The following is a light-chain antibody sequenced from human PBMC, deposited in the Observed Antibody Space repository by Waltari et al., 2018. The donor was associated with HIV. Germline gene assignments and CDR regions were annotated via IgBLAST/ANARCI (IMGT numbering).Light chain of an antibody. CDR2: RNN. CDR3: ATWDDSLIWV. J-gene: IGLJ3*02. Sequence: QPVLTQPPSASGTPGHGVTISCSGSNSNIGTNSVYWYQHLPGMATKHLIYRNNRRPSGIPDRFSGSRSGTSASLAISGLRSEDEADYYCATWDDSLIWVFGGGTKLTVL. V-gene: IGLV1-47*01. CDR1: NSNIGTNS.